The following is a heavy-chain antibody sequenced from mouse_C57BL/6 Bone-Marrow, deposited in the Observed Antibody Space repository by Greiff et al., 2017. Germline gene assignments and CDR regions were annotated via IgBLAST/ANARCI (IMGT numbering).Heavy chain of an antibody. V-gene: IGHV1-15*01. J-gene: IGHJ2*01. D-gene: IGHD2-2*01. Sequence: QVHVKQSGAELVRPGASVTLSCKASGYTFTDYEMHWVKQTPVHGLEWIGAIDPETGGTAYNQKFKGKAILTADKSSSTAYMELRSLTSEDSAVYYCTGYGYGLFDYWGQGTTLTVSS. CDR1: GYTFTDYE. CDR3: TGYGYGLFDY. CDR2: IDPETGGT.